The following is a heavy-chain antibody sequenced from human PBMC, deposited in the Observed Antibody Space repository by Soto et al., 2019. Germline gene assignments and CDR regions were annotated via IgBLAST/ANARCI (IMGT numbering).Heavy chain of an antibody. J-gene: IGHJ5*02. Sequence: SETLSLTCTVSGGSISSGGYYWSWIRQHPGKGLEWIGYIYYSGSTYYNPSLKSRVTISVDTSKNQFSLKLSSVTAADTAVYYCARDVPTVTTRQNWFDPWGQGTLVTVSS. CDR3: ARDVPTVTTRQNWFDP. D-gene: IGHD4-17*01. V-gene: IGHV4-31*03. CDR1: GGSISSGGYY. CDR2: IYYSGST.